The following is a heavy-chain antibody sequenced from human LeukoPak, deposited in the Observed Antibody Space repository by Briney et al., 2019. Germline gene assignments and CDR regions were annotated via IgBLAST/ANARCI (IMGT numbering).Heavy chain of an antibody. V-gene: IGHV4-34*01. CDR3: ARVQWLVEDY. Sequence: SETLSLTCAVYGGSFSGYYWSWIRQPPGKGLEWIGEINHSGNTNYNPSLKSRVTISVDTSKNQFSLKLSSVTAADTAVYYCARVQWLVEDYWGQGTLVTVSS. CDR1: GGSFSGYY. D-gene: IGHD6-19*01. J-gene: IGHJ4*02. CDR2: INHSGNT.